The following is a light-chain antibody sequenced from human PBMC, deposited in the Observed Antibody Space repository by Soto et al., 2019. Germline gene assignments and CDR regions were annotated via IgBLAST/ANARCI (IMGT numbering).Light chain of an antibody. CDR2: AAS. J-gene: IGKJ3*01. V-gene: IGKV1-9*01. CDR1: QGISSY. Sequence: IQLTQSPSSLSASVGDRVTIACRASQGISSYLAWYQQKTGKAPQLLTYAASTLQSGVPSRFSGSGSGTDFTLTISSLQPENFVNYYCQQRKSSPFTFGTGTKLDIK. CDR3: QQRKSSPFT.